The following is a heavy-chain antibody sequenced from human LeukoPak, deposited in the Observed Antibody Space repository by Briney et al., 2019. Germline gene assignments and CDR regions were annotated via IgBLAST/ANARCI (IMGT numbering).Heavy chain of an antibody. Sequence: SGGSLRLSCAASGFTVSSNYMSWVRQAPGKGLEWVSVIYSGGSTYYVDSVKGRFTISRDNSKNTLYLQMNSLRAKDTAVYYCARVAAAGPADYWGQGTLVTVSS. V-gene: IGHV3-66*01. CDR1: GFTVSSNY. J-gene: IGHJ4*02. CDR3: ARVAAAGPADY. D-gene: IGHD6-13*01. CDR2: IYSGGST.